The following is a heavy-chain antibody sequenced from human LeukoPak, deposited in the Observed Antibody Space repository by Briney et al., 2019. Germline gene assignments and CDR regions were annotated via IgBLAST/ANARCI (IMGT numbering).Heavy chain of an antibody. CDR3: AKSAYYDASSYYREYYFDY. CDR2: ISGSGGST. J-gene: IGHJ4*02. D-gene: IGHD3-22*01. V-gene: IGHV3-23*01. CDR1: GFSFSNYA. Sequence: GGSLRLSCVSSGFSFSNYAMSWVRQAPGKGLEWVSSISGSGGSTHYADSVKGRFTISRDKTKNTLYLQMNSLRAEDTAVYYCAKSAYYDASSYYREYYFDYWGQGTLVTVSS.